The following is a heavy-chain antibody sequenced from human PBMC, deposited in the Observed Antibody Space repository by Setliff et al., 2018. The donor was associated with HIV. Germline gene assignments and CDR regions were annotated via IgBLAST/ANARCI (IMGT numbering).Heavy chain of an antibody. CDR1: GYSISSGYY. D-gene: IGHD2-21*02. J-gene: IGHJ4*02. CDR2: IYHSGST. Sequence: SETLSLTCAVSGYSISSGYYWGWIRQPPGKGLEWIGSIYHSGSTYYNPSLKSRVTISVDTSKNQFSLKLSSVTAADTAVYYCARELSGGHGGNSNFAYWGQGTLVTVSS. CDR3: ARELSGGHGGNSNFAY. V-gene: IGHV4-38-2*02.